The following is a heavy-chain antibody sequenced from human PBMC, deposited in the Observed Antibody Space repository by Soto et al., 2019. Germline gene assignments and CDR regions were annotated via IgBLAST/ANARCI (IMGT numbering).Heavy chain of an antibody. CDR2: INSDGSST. CDR1: GFTFSSYS. CDR3: ARDGQQLDFDY. Sequence: PGESLKISCAASGFTFSSYSMSWVRQAPGKGLVWVSRINSDGSSTSYADSVKGRFTISRDNAKNTLYLQMNSLRAEDTAVYYCARDGQQLDFDYWGQGTLVTLSS. D-gene: IGHD6-6*01. J-gene: IGHJ4*02. V-gene: IGHV3-74*01.